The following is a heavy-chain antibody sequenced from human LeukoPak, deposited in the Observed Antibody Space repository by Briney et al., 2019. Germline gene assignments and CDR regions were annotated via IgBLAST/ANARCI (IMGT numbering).Heavy chain of an antibody. D-gene: IGHD3-10*01. CDR3: ARDRSSKEGNY. V-gene: IGHV3-21*01. CDR1: GFTFSSYS. CDR2: ISSSRSYI. Sequence: GRSLRLSCAASGFTFSSYSMNWVRQAPGKWLEWVSSISSSRSYIYYADSVKGRFTISRDNAKTSLYLQMNSMRAEDTAVYYCARDRSSKEGNYWGQGTLVTVSS. J-gene: IGHJ4*02.